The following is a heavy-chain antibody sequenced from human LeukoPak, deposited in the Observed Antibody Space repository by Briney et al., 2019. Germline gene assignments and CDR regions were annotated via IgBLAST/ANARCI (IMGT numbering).Heavy chain of an antibody. J-gene: IGHJ4*02. Sequence: ASVKVSCKASGYTFTGYYMHWVRQAPGKGFEWMGRFDPEKGETIYAQKFQGRVTMTEDTSTDTAYMELSSLRSEDTAVYYCATEGYYDSSGYYNDYWGQGTLVTVSS. V-gene: IGHV1-24*01. CDR1: GYTFTGYY. D-gene: IGHD3-22*01. CDR2: FDPEKGET. CDR3: ATEGYYDSSGYYNDY.